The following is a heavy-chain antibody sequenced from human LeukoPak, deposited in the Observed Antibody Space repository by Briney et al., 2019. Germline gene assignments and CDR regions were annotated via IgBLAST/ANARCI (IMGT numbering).Heavy chain of an antibody. V-gene: IGHV3-23*01. J-gene: IGHJ4*02. D-gene: IGHD3-10*01. Sequence: GGSLRLSCAASGFTFSNYAMSWVRQAPGKGLEWVSAIVGSGYTTYYADSVKGRFTISRDNSKNTVYLQMNSLRDEDTAVYYCALNAYGSRMTTWGQGTLVTVSS. CDR2: IVGSGYTT. CDR1: GFTFSNYA. CDR3: ALNAYGSRMTT.